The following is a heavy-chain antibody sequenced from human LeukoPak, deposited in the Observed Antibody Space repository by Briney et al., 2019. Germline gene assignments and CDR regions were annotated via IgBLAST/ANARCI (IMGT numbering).Heavy chain of an antibody. D-gene: IGHD2-2*01. V-gene: IGHV4-34*01. J-gene: IGHJ4*02. CDR1: GGSFSGYY. CDR2: INHSGST. CDR3: ARLGSSTSCYGCVGY. Sequence: SETLSLTCAVYGGSFSGYYWSWIRQPPGKGLEWIGEINHSGSTNYNPSLKSRVTISVDTSKNQFSLKLSSVTAADTAVYYCARLGSSTSCYGCVGYWGQGTLVTVSS.